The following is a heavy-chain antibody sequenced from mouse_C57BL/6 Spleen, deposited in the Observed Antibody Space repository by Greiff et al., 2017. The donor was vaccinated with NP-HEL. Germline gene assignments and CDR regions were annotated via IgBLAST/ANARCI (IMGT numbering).Heavy chain of an antibody. V-gene: IGHV1-19*01. CDR3: ARKSADGYYLDY. CDR2: INPYNGGT. D-gene: IGHD2-3*01. J-gene: IGHJ2*01. CDR1: GYTFTDYY. Sequence: EVQLQQSGPVLVKPGASVKMSCKASGYTFTDYYMNWVKQSHGKSLEWIGVINPYNGGTSYNQKFKGKATLTVDKSSSTAYMELNSLTSEDSAVYYCARKSADGYYLDYWGQGTTLTVSS.